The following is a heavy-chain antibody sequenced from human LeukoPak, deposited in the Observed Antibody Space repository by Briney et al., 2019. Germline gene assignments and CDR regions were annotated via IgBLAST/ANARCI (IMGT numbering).Heavy chain of an antibody. J-gene: IGHJ5*02. Sequence: ASVKVSFKYSGYTLTELSMHWVRQAPGKGLEWMGGFDPEDGETIYAQKFQGRVTMTEDTSTDTAYLELSSLRSEDKAVYYLAPVSGTYYLFDRWGQGGLVA. V-gene: IGHV1-24*01. CDR1: GYTLTELS. CDR3: APVSGTYYLFDR. D-gene: IGHD1-26*01. CDR2: FDPEDGET.